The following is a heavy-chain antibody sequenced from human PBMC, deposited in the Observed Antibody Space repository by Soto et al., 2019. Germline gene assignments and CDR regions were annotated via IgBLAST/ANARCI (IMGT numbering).Heavy chain of an antibody. CDR2: VSYDEITK. V-gene: IGHV3-30*03. Sequence: GRSLRLSCAASGFTFSSYGMNWVRHAPGKGLEWVAVVSYDEITKYYADSVKGRFTISRDNSKNTVYLQMNSLRAEDTAVYYCARTRDSSADFDCWGQGTLVTVSS. J-gene: IGHJ4*02. CDR3: ARTRDSSADFDC. D-gene: IGHD6-25*01. CDR1: GFTFSSYG.